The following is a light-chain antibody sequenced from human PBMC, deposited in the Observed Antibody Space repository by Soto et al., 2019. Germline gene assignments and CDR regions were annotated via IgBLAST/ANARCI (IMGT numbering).Light chain of an antibody. J-gene: IGKJ3*01. V-gene: IGKV1-39*01. CDR2: AAS. CDR1: QSIRTY. Sequence: DIQMTQSPTSLSASVGDRVTIACRASQSIRTYLNWYQLKAGKAPKLLIYAASSLQSGVPSRFSGSGSETDFTLSISSLQPEDFATYYCQQSYATPRTFGPGTKVDIK. CDR3: QQSYATPRT.